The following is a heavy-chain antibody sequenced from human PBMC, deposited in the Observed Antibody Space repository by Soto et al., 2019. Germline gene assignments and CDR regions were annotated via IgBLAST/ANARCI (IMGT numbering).Heavy chain of an antibody. Sequence: ASVKVSCKASGYTFTSYYMHWVRQAPGQGLEWMGIINPSGGSTSYAQKFQGRVTMTRDTSTSTVYMELSSLRSEDTAVYYCARTSLSSSFFERNAFEIWGKGTMVTVSS. J-gene: IGHJ3*02. CDR2: INPSGGST. CDR1: GYTFTSYY. V-gene: IGHV1-46*01. CDR3: ARTSLSSSFFERNAFEI. D-gene: IGHD6-13*01.